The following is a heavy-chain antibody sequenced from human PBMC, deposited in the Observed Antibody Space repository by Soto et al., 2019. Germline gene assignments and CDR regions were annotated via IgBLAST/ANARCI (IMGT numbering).Heavy chain of an antibody. CDR1: GWSFSGYY. D-gene: IGHD2-21*02. CDR3: ARGLDKDIVVVTHYFDY. CDR2: INHSGST. V-gene: IGHV4-34*01. J-gene: IGHJ4*02. Sequence: QVQLQQWGAGLLKPSETLSLTCAVYGWSFSGYYWSWIRQPPGKGLAWIGAINHSGSTNYNPSLKSRVTRAVDTSKNQCARKLSSVTAADTAVYYCARGLDKDIVVVTHYFDYWGQGTLVTVSS.